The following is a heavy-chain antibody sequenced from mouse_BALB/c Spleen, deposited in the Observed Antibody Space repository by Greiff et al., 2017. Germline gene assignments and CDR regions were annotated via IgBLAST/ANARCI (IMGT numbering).Heavy chain of an antibody. Sequence: VQLQQSGPELVKPGASVKIPCKASGYTFTDYNMDWVKQSHGKSLEWIGDINPNNGGTIYNQKFKGKATLTVDKSSSTAYMELRSLTSEDTAVYYCARGRYYYGSSPWFAYWGQGTLVTVSA. D-gene: IGHD1-1*01. J-gene: IGHJ3*01. CDR1: GYTFTDYN. CDR3: ARGRYYYGSSPWFAY. V-gene: IGHV1-18*01. CDR2: INPNNGGT.